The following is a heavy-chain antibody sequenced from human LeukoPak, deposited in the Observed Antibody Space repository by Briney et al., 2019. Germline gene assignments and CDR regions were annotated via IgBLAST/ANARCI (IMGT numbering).Heavy chain of an antibody. D-gene: IGHD3-10*01. CDR2: LNPNSGDT. V-gene: IGHV1-2*02. Sequence: GASVKVSCKASGYTFTGSYLHWVRQAPGQGLEWMGWLNPNSGDTKDALKFQGRVTMTRDTSINTAYMELSRLTSDDTAVYYCARGQTHLWFGEGGNALDIWGQGTMVTVSS. CDR3: ARGQTHLWFGEGGNALDI. J-gene: IGHJ3*02. CDR1: GYTFTGSY.